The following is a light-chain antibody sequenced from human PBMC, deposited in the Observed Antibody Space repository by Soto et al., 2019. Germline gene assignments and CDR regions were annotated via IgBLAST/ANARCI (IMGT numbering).Light chain of an antibody. CDR2: GAS. Sequence: DIHMTQSPSSLSASVGDRVTITCRASQGISNSLAWYQHKPGKAPKSLLFGASPLQSGLPPRFSGSGSDTEFTLSFTCLQAEDFAPYYYEHYSEYPCTVGQGTRLEVK. J-gene: IGKJ5*01. V-gene: IGKV1-16*01. CDR1: QGISNS. CDR3: EHYSEYPCT.